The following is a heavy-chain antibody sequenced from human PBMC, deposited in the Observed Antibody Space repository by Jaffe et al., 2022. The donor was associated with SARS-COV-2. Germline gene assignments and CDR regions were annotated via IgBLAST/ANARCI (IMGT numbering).Heavy chain of an antibody. CDR1: GYTFTSYY. V-gene: IGHV1-46*01. CDR2: INPSGGST. Sequence: QVQLVQSGAEVKKPGASVKVSCKASGYTFTSYYMHWVRQAPGQGLEWMGIINPSGGSTSYAQKFQGRVTMTRDTSTSTVYMELSSLRSEDTAVYYCARDNASDDTDYYYGMDVWGQGTTVTVSS. J-gene: IGHJ6*02. D-gene: IGHD3-22*01. CDR3: ARDNASDDTDYYYGMDV.